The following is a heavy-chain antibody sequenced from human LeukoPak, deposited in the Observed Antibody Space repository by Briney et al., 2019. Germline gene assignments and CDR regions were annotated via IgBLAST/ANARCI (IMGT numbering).Heavy chain of an antibody. CDR2: IYPSDSDT. CDR3: ARQEDCSSTSCYPGYWFDP. V-gene: IGHV5-51*01. CDR1: GYSFATSW. Sequence: GESLKISCKASGYSFATSWIGWVRQMPGKGLEWMGIIYPSDSDTGYNPSFQGQVTISVDKSISTAYLQWSSLKASDTAMYYCARQEDCSSTSCYPGYWFDPWGQGTLVTVSS. D-gene: IGHD2-2*01. J-gene: IGHJ5*02.